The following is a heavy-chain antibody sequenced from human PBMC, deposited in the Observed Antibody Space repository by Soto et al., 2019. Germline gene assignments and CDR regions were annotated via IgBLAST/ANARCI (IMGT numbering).Heavy chain of an antibody. CDR3: ARVVDTAMGLAWFDP. CDR2: IYYSGST. CDR1: GGSISSGDYY. D-gene: IGHD5-18*01. V-gene: IGHV4-30-4*01. J-gene: IGHJ5*02. Sequence: QVQLQESGPGLVKPSQTLSLTCTVSGGSISSGDYYWSWIRQPPGKGLEWIGYIYYSGSTYYNPSLKSRVTISVDTSKNQFSLKLSSVTAADTAVYYCARVVDTAMGLAWFDPWGPGNPGHRLL.